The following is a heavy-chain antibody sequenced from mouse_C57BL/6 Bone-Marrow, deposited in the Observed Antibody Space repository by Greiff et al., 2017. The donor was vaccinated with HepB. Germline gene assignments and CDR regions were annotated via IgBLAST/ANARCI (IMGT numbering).Heavy chain of an antibody. Sequence: VKLQQSGAELVRPGASVTLSCKASGYTFTDYEMHWVKQTPVHGLEWIGAIDPETGGTAYNQKFKGKAILTADKSSSTAYMELRSLTSEDSAVYFCARRTGRGAFAYWGQGTLVTVSA. V-gene: IGHV1-15*01. CDR3: ARRTGRGAFAY. CDR1: GYTFTDYE. J-gene: IGHJ3*01. CDR2: IDPETGGT. D-gene: IGHD4-1*01.